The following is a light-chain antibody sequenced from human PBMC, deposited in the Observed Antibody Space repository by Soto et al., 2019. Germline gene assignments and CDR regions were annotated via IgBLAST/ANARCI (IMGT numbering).Light chain of an antibody. J-gene: IGKJ5*01. CDR2: DTS. CDR1: QSVINY. CDR3: QQLYNCRPIT. Sequence: EIVLTQSPATLSLSPGERATLSCRASQSVINYLAWYQQRPGQAPRLLIYDTSNRATGVPDRFSGSGSGTEFTLTISSLMPEDFSFYYCQQLYNCRPITFGQGTRLDMK. V-gene: IGKV3-11*01.